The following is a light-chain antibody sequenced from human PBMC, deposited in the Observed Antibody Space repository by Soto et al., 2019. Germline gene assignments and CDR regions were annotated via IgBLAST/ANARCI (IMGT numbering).Light chain of an antibody. CDR1: SSDVGTYNY. CDR3: SAYTSSLTLYV. CDR2: EVS. J-gene: IGLJ1*01. V-gene: IGLV2-14*01. Sequence: QSALTQPASVSGSPGQSITISCTGTSSDVGTYNYVSWYQQHSGKAPKLMIYEVSNRPSGVSNRFSVSKSGNTASLTISGLHAEDEADYYCSAYTSSLTLYVFGSGTKLTVL.